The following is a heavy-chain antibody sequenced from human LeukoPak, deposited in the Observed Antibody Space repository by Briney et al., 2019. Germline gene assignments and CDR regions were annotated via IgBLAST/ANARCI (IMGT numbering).Heavy chain of an antibody. J-gene: IGHJ6*03. V-gene: IGHV4-34*01. CDR2: INHRGGT. CDR1: GGSFSDYS. D-gene: IGHD5-18*01. CDR3: ARVGYSFSINDWSRTGLGAYPTKYYYYMDV. Sequence: PSETLSLNCAVYGGSFSDYSWTWIRQPPGKWKEWIGEINHRGGTNHNPSLMRRLIMSVDTSKNQFSLKVSSVTAADTAVYYCARVGYSFSINDWSRTGLGAYPTKYYYYMDVWGKGTTVTVSS.